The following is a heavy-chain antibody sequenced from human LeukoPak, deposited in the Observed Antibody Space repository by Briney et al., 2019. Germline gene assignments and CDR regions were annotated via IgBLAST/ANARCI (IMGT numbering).Heavy chain of an antibody. CDR1: GGSISSYY. CDR2: IYYTGAT. V-gene: IGHV4-59*08. D-gene: IGHD6-19*01. Sequence: PSETLSLTCTVSGGSISSYYWTWIRQPPGKGLEWIGYIYYTGATSYNPSLKSRVTISVDTSKKQFSLKLTSVTAADAAVYYCARYGGSGWVIDNWGQGTLVTVSS. J-gene: IGHJ4*02. CDR3: ARYGGSGWVIDN.